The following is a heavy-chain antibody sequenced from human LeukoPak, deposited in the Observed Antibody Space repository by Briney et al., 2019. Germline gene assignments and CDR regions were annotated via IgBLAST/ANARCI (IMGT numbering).Heavy chain of an antibody. D-gene: IGHD5-12*01. Sequence: GGSLRLSCATSGFTLSSYWMHWVRQVPGKGLEWLSRINNDGVSTSHADSVKGRFTISRDNAKNTLYLRMNSLRAEDTAIYYCARKPLSGGYGGTIDYWGQGTLVTVSS. CDR1: GFTLSSYW. J-gene: IGHJ4*02. CDR2: INNDGVST. CDR3: ARKPLSGGYGGTIDY. V-gene: IGHV3-74*01.